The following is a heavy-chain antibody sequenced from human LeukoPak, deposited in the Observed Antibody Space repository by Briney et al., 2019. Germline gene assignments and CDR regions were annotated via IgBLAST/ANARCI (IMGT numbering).Heavy chain of an antibody. J-gene: IGHJ6*03. Sequence: SETLSLTCTVSGGSISSYYWSWIRQPPGKGLEWIGYIYYSGSINYNPSLKSRVTISVDTSKNQFSLKLSSVTAADTAVYYCASRLPGYYYMDVWGKGTTVTVSS. D-gene: IGHD5-12*01. CDR1: GGSISSYY. CDR2: IYYSGSI. CDR3: ASRLPGYYYMDV. V-gene: IGHV4-59*08.